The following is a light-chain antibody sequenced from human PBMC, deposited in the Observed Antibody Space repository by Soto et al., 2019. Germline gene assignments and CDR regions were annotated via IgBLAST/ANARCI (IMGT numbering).Light chain of an antibody. Sequence: DIVITHSPDSFAVSLVARATINCHSTRSILYNSDTRNYSSCYQHNAGQPPKLLIYWASTRQSGVPDRFSGSGSGTDFTLTINSLQPEDVAIYYCQQYYSSPLTFGQGTRLEI. V-gene: IGKV4-1*01. CDR3: QQYYSSPLT. CDR2: WAS. J-gene: IGKJ5*01. CDR1: RSILYNSDTRNY.